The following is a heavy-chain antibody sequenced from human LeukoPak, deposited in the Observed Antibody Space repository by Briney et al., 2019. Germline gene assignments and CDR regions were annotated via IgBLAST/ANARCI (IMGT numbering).Heavy chain of an antibody. CDR1: GFTFSTYW. V-gene: IGHV3-7*01. CDR2: IKEDGSEK. Sequence: PGGSLRLSCAASGFTFSTYWMSWVRQAPGKGLEWVANIKEDGSEKYYVDSVKGRFTISRDNAKNSLYVQMISLRAEDTAVYYCARAAWFGDISFFDYWGRGTLVTVSS. D-gene: IGHD3-10*01. J-gene: IGHJ4*02. CDR3: ARAAWFGDISFFDY.